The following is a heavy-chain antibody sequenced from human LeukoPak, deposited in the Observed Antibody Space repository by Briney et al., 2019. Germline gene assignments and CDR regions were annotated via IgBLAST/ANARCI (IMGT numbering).Heavy chain of an antibody. CDR3: ARDQWLLRGGDHDAFDI. V-gene: IGHV3-11*06. J-gene: IGHJ3*02. CDR2: ISSSSAYT. CDR1: GFNFSGYY. Sequence: GGSLRLSCAAPGFNFSGYYKSWLRQAPGQGQDCVSYISSSSAYTDYADSVKGRCSISRGNAKNSLYLQMNSLRAEDTAVYYCARDQWLLRGGDHDAFDIWGRGTMVTVSS. D-gene: IGHD6-19*01.